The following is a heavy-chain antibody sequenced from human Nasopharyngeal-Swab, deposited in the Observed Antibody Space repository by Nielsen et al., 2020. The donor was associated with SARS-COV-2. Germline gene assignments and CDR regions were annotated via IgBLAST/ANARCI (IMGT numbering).Heavy chain of an antibody. CDR1: GGSISSYY. CDR2: INHSGST. D-gene: IGHD3-22*01. CDR3: AQRGTMIGGYFDY. J-gene: IGHJ4*02. Sequence: SETLSLTCTVSGGSISSYYWSWIRQPPGKGLEWIGEINHSGSTNYNPSLKSRVTISVDTSKNQFSLKLSSVTAADTAVYYCAQRGTMIGGYFDYWGQGTLVTVSS. V-gene: IGHV4-34*01.